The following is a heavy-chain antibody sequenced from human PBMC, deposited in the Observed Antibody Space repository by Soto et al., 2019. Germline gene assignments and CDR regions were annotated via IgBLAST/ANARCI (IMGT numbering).Heavy chain of an antibody. CDR2: IIPILGIA. CDR1: GGTFSSYT. D-gene: IGHD3-3*01. J-gene: IGHJ6*03. V-gene: IGHV1-69*02. Sequence: SVKVSCKASGGTFSSYTISWVRQAPGQGLEWMGRIIPILGIANYAQKFQGRVTITADKSTSTAYMELSSLRSEDTAVYYCARVDYDFWSGHYDSSYYYYMDVWGKGTTVTVSS. CDR3: ARVDYDFWSGHYDSSYYYYMDV.